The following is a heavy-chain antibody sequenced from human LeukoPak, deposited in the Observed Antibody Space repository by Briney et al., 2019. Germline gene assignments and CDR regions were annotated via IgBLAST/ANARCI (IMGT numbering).Heavy chain of an antibody. CDR2: IYYSGST. D-gene: IGHD4-11*01. CDR3: ARFRTLTTHFDY. CDR1: GGSISSSGYY. Sequence: SETLSLTCTVSGGSISSSGYYWGWIRQPPGKGLEWIGTIYYSGSTYYNPSLKSRVTISVDTSKNQFSLKLSSVIAADTAVYYCARFRTLTTHFDYWGQGTLVTVSS. J-gene: IGHJ4*02. V-gene: IGHV4-39*01.